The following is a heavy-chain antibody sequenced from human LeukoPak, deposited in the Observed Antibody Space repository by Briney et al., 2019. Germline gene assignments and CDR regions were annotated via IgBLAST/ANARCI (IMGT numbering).Heavy chain of an antibody. V-gene: IGHV3-7*03. CDR1: GFTFSNYW. J-gene: IGHJ3*02. D-gene: IGHD3-22*01. CDR3: ARQDSTAYYDSTGLPYDAFDI. CDR2: IKQDGSEK. Sequence: GGSLRLSCAASGFTFSNYWMNWVRQAPGKGLEWVANIKQDGSEKYYVDSVKGRFTISRDNAKKSLYLQMNSLRASDTAMYYCARQDSTAYYDSTGLPYDAFDIWGQGTMVTVSS.